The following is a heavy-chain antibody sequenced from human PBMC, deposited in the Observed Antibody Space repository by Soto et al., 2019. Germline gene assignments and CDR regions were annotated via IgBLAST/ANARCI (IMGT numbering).Heavy chain of an antibody. CDR1: GFTFSSYA. V-gene: IGHV3-23*01. J-gene: IGHJ6*02. Sequence: EVQLLESGGGLVQPGGSLRLSCAASGFTFSSYAMSWVRQAPGKGLEWVSVISGSGDSTYYADSVRGRFTISRDNSKNPLYLQMNSRRAEDTAVYYCAKDRDGAAAGPTKFYGMDVWGQGPRSPSP. CDR3: AKDRDGAAAGPTKFYGMDV. D-gene: IGHD6-13*01. CDR2: ISGSGDST.